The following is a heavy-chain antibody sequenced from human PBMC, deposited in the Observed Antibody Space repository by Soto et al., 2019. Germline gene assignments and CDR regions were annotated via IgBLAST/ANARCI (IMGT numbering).Heavy chain of an antibody. J-gene: IGHJ6*02. CDR3: TTASGPDTAMVTFRYYYYYGMDV. V-gene: IGHV3-15*07. CDR2: IKSKTDGGTT. CDR1: GFTFSNAW. D-gene: IGHD5-18*01. Sequence: GGSLRLSCAASGFTFSNAWMNWVRQAPGKGLEWVGRIKSKTDGGTTDYAAPVKGRFTISRDDSKNTLYLQMNSLKTEDTAVYYCTTASGPDTAMVTFRYYYYYGMDVWGQGTTVTVSS.